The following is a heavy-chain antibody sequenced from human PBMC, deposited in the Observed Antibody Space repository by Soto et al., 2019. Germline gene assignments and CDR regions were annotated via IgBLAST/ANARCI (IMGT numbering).Heavy chain of an antibody. CDR1: GYSISSSNW. CDR3: ASKLERDWAAFEI. CDR2: IYYSGST. D-gene: IGHD1-1*01. V-gene: IGHV4-28*01. Sequence: KASETLSLTCAVSGYSISSSNWWGWIRQPPGKGLEWIGYIYYSGSTYYNPSLKSRVTMSVDTSKNQFSLKLSSVTAVDTAVYYCASKLERDWAAFEIWGQGTMVTVSS. J-gene: IGHJ3*02.